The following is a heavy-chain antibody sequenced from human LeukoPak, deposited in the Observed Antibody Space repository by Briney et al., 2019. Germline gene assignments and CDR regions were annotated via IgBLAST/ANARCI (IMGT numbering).Heavy chain of an antibody. CDR2: IYYSGGT. Sequence: SETLSLTCTVSGGSISSGGYYWSWIRQHPGKGLEWIGYIYYSGGTYYNPSLKSRVTISVDTSKNQFSLKLSSVTAADTAVYYCARDSSRKGYYYDSSGSIDYWGQGTLVTVSS. CDR3: ARDSSRKGYYYDSSGSIDY. D-gene: IGHD3-22*01. CDR1: GGSISSGGYY. J-gene: IGHJ4*02. V-gene: IGHV4-31*03.